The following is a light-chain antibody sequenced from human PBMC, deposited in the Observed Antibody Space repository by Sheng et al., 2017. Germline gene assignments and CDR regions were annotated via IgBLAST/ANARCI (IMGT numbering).Light chain of an antibody. CDR3: SSYAGSNPVV. V-gene: IGLV2-14*03. CDR1: SSDIGSYNY. Sequence: QSALTQAASVSGSPGQSITISCTGTSSDIGSYNYVSWYQQHPGKAPKLMIYDVTYRPSGVSDRFSGAKSGNTASLTISGLQTEDEADYYCSSYAGSNPVVFGGGTKLTVL. J-gene: IGLJ2*01. CDR2: DVT.